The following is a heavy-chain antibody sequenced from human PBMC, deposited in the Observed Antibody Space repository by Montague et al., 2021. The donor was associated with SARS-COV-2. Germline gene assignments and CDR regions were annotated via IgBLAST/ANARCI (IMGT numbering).Heavy chain of an antibody. CDR2: VYYSGYT. V-gene: IGHV4-39*01. J-gene: IGHJ4*02. D-gene: IGHD4-17*01. CDR1: GDSVSSSDHY. CDR3: ARRRLREDYFDF. Sequence: SETLSLTCTVSGDSVSSSDHYWGWIRQPPGKGLDWLGIVYYSGYTYYNPSVKGRVTISIDASQNQFSLKLNSLTATDTANYHCARRRLREDYFDFWGQGTLLTVSS.